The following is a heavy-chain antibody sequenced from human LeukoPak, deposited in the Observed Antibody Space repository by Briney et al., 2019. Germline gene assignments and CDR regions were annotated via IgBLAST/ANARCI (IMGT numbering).Heavy chain of an antibody. D-gene: IGHD3-10*01. CDR3: ARDQALLGFGELFDY. J-gene: IGHJ4*02. Sequence: GGSLRLSCAASGFTFSSYAMHWVRQAPGKGLEWVADISYGGSNKYYADSVKGRFTIYRDNSKNTLYLPMNSLRAEDTAVYYCARDQALLGFGELFDYWGQGTLVTVSS. CDR2: ISYGGSNK. CDR1: GFTFSSYA. V-gene: IGHV3-30-3*01.